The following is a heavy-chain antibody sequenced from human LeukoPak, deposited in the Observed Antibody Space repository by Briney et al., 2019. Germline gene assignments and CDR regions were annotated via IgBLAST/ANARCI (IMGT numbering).Heavy chain of an antibody. V-gene: IGHV1-58*02. Sequence: SVKVSCKASGFTFTSSAMQWVRQARGQRLEWIGWIVVGSGNTSYAQKFQEGVTITRDMSTSTAYMELSSLRSEDTAVYYCAADRYDSSGYYHFDYWGQGTLVTVSS. CDR1: GFTFTSSA. CDR2: IVVGSGNT. J-gene: IGHJ4*02. CDR3: AADRYDSSGYYHFDY. D-gene: IGHD3-22*01.